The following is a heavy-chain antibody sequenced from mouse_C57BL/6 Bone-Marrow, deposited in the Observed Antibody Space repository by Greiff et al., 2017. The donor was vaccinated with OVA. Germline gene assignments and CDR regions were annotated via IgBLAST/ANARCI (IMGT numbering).Heavy chain of an antibody. V-gene: IGHV1-81*01. CDR2: IYPSSGNT. CDR3: ARDYYGSSRDY. D-gene: IGHD1-1*01. CDR1: GYTFTSYG. Sequence: HVQLVESGAELVRPGASVKLSCKASGYTFTSYGISWVKQRPGQGLEWIGEIYPSSGNTYYNEKFKGKATLTADKSSSTAYMELRSLTSEDAAVYFCARDYYGSSRDYWGQGTLVTVSA. J-gene: IGHJ3*01.